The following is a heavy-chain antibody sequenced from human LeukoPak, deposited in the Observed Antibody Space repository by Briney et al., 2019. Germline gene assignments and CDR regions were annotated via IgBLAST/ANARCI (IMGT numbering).Heavy chain of an antibody. CDR3: AKDRIVGTDYLGYGMDV. CDR1: RFTFSNYW. CDR2: IKQDGSEK. V-gene: IGHV3-7*01. Sequence: GGSLRLSCAASRFTFSNYWMSWVRQAPGKGLEWVANIKQDGSEKYYVDSVKGRFTISRDNAKDSLCLQMNSLRVEDTAVYYCAKDRIVGTDYLGYGMDVWGQGTTVTVSS. D-gene: IGHD1-26*01. J-gene: IGHJ6*02.